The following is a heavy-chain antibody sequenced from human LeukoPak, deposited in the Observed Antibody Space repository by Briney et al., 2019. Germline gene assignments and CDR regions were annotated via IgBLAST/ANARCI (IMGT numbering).Heavy chain of an antibody. CDR3: AREYGDSGYYGMDV. CDR2: INPNSGGT. CDR1: GYTFTSYD. Sequence: GASVKVSCKASGYTFTSYDINWVRQAPGQGLEWMGWINPNSGGTNYAQKFQGRVTMTRDTSISTAYMELSRLRSDDTAVYYCAREYGDSGYYGMDVWGQGTTVTVSS. D-gene: IGHD3-3*01. J-gene: IGHJ6*02. V-gene: IGHV1-2*02.